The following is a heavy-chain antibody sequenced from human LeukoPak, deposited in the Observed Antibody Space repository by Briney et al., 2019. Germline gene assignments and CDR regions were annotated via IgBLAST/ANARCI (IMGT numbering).Heavy chain of an antibody. CDR3: ARTEGGYDWGGFDY. CDR1: GGTFSSYG. Sequence: GASVTVSCKASGGTFSSYGISWVWQRHAQGIEWKGGIIPIFGTANYDQKFQGRVTITADKSTSTAYMELSSLRSEDTAVYYCARTEGGYDWGGFDYWGQGTLVTVSS. V-gene: IGHV1-69*06. J-gene: IGHJ4*02. D-gene: IGHD5-12*01. CDR2: IIPIFGTA.